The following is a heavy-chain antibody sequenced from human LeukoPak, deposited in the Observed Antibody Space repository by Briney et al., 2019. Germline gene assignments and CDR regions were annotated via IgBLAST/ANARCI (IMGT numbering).Heavy chain of an antibody. V-gene: IGHV3-30*02. J-gene: IGHJ4*02. CDR2: IRKDGNNE. D-gene: IGHD2-21*02. CDR3: AKDRGDYPPYFDY. Sequence: PGGSLRLSCAASGFTFSFYGMHWVRQAPGKGLEWVAFIRKDGNNENYADSVKGRFTISRDNSKDTLYLQMNSLQTEDTAVYYCAKDRGDYPPYFDYWGQGTLVTVSS. CDR1: GFTFSFYG.